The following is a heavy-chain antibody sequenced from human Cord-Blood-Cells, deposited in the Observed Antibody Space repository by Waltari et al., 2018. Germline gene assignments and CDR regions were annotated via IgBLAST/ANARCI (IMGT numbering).Heavy chain of an antibody. Sequence: QLQLQESGPGLVKPSQTLSLTCTVSGGSITRGADYWIWIRQPPGKGLEWIGYIYYSGSTYYNPSLKSRVTISVDTSKNQFSLKLSSVTAADTAVYYCARTANFDWFLDYWGQGTLVTVSS. CDR2: IYYSGST. CDR1: GGSITRGADY. CDR3: ARTANFDWFLDY. J-gene: IGHJ4*02. D-gene: IGHD3-9*01. V-gene: IGHV4-30-4*01.